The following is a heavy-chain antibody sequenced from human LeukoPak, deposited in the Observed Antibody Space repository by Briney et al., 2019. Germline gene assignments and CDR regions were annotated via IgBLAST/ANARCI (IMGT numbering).Heavy chain of an antibody. D-gene: IGHD1-26*01. Sequence: TASETLSLTCTVSGGSISSYYWSWIRQPPGKGLEWIGYVYYTGNTDYNPSLKSRVTISVDTSKKQFSLNLRSVGAADTAVYYCARGAESYYDRHFDYWGQGTLVTVSS. CDR3: ARGAESYYDRHFDY. V-gene: IGHV4-59*01. CDR2: VYYTGNT. J-gene: IGHJ4*02. CDR1: GGSISSYY.